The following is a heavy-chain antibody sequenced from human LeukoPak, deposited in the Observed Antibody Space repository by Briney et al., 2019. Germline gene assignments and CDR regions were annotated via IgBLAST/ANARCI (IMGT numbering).Heavy chain of an antibody. CDR2: ISGSGGST. Sequence: PGGSLRLSCAASGFTFSSYWMSWVRQAPGKGLEWVSCISGSGGSTYYADSVKGRFTISRDNSKNTLYLQMNSLRAEDTAVYYCAKDFNSYGYVIDYWGQGTLVTVSS. CDR3: AKDFNSYGYVIDY. D-gene: IGHD5-18*01. J-gene: IGHJ4*02. CDR1: GFTFSSYW. V-gene: IGHV3-23*01.